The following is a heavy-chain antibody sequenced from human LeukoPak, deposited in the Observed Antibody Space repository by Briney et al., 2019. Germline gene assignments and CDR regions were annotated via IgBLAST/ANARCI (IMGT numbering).Heavy chain of an antibody. CDR1: GGSISSYY. Sequence: SESLSLTCIVSGGSISSYYWRWIRQPAGRGLEWVGCIYTIGWTNYHQSLTSRFTMSVDTSKNQFSLKLTAVSAADRPGYYFAVNPGATQFNSGAQG. J-gene: IGHJ4*02. CDR3: AVNPGATQFNS. D-gene: IGHD1-26*01. CDR2: IYTIGWT. V-gene: IGHV4-4*07.